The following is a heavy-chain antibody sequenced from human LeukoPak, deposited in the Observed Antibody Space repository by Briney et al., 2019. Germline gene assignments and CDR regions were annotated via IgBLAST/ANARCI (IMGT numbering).Heavy chain of an antibody. D-gene: IGHD3-10*01. CDR2: ISGSGGST. V-gene: IGHV3-23*01. CDR3: AKGRPGIRYYGMDV. Sequence: GGSLRLSCAASGFTFSSYAMSWVRQAPGKGLEWVSAISGSGGSTYYADSVKGRFTISRGNSKNTLYLQMNSLRAEDTAIYYCAKGRPGIRYYGMDVWGQGTTVTVSS. CDR1: GFTFSSYA. J-gene: IGHJ6*02.